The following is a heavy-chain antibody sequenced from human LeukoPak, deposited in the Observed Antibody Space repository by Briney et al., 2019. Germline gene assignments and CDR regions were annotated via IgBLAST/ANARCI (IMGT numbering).Heavy chain of an antibody. V-gene: IGHV3-23*01. CDR2: ISGSGGSA. D-gene: IGHD5-18*01. CDR1: GFTFSSNA. CDR3: AKGTGYSYGSNVFDI. Sequence: GGSLRLSCAASGFTFSSNAMSWVRQAPGKGLEWVSVISGSGGSAYYADSVKGRLIISRDSSKNTLYLQMNSLRAEDTAVYYCAKGTGYSYGSNVFDIWGQGTMVTVSS. J-gene: IGHJ3*02.